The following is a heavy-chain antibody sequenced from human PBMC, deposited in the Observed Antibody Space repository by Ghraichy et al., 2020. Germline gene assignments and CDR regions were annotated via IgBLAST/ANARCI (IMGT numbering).Heavy chain of an antibody. V-gene: IGHV4-59*01. CDR2: IYYSGST. J-gene: IGHJ6*02. Sequence: SETLSLTCTVSGGSISSYYWSWIRQPPGKGLEWIGYIYYSGSTNYNSSLKSRVTISVDPSKNQFSLKLSSVTAADTAVYYCARDVVPSATKYGLDVWGQGTTVTGSS. D-gene: IGHD2-2*01. CDR1: GGSISSYY. CDR3: ARDVVPSATKYGLDV.